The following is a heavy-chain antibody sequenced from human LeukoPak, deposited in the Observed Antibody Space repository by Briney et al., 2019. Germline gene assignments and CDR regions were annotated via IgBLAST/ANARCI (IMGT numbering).Heavy chain of an antibody. CDR1: GGSFSGYY. CDR2: INHSGST. J-gene: IGHJ4*02. CDR3: ARRICRGGSCYSIDY. V-gene: IGHV4-34*01. D-gene: IGHD2-15*01. Sequence: SETLSLTCAVYGGSFSGYYWSCIRQPPGKGLEWIGEINHSGSTNYNPSLKSRVTISVDTSKNQFSLKLSSVTAADTAVYYCARRICRGGSCYSIDYWGQGTLVTVSS.